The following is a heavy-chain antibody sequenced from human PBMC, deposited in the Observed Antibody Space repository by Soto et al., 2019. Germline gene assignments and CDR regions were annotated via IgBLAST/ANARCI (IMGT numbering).Heavy chain of an antibody. CDR3: ARERAVADQYYYYGMDV. CDR2: INPSGGST. J-gene: IGHJ6*02. Sequence: ASVKVSCKASGYTFTSYYMHWVRQAPGQGLEWMGIINPSGGSTSYAQKFQSRVTMTRDTSTSTVYMELSSLRSEDTAVYYCARERAVADQYYYYGMDVWGQGTTVTVSS. V-gene: IGHV1-46*01. CDR1: GYTFTSYY. D-gene: IGHD6-19*01.